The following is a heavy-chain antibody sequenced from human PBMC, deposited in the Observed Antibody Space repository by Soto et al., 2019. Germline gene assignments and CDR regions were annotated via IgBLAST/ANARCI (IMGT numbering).Heavy chain of an antibody. CDR2: IRSKANSYAT. J-gene: IGHJ6*03. CDR1: GFTFSGSA. Sequence: EVQLVESGGGLVQPGGSLKLSCAASGFTFSGSAMHWVRQASGKGLEWVGRIRSKANSYATAYAASVKGRFTISRDDSKNTAYLQMNSLKTEDTAVYYCTRHLLGDDYYYYYYMDVWGKGTTVTVSS. CDR3: TRHLLGDDYYYYYYMDV. V-gene: IGHV3-73*01.